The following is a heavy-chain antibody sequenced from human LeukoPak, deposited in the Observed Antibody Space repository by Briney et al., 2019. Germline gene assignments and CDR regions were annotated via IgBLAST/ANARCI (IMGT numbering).Heavy chain of an antibody. Sequence: PSETLSLTCAAYGGSFSGYYWSWIRQPPGKGLEWIGEINHSGSTNYNPSLKSRVTISVDTSKNQFSLKLSSVTAADTAVYYCASRGGGYCSGGSCYGIDGSLKNWGQGTLVTVSS. CDR3: ASRGGGYCSGGSCYGIDGSLKN. CDR2: INHSGST. V-gene: IGHV4-34*01. J-gene: IGHJ4*02. CDR1: GGSFSGYY. D-gene: IGHD2-15*01.